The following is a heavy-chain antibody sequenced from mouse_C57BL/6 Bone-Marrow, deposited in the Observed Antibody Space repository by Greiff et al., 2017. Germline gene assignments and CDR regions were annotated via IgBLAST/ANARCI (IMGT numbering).Heavy chain of an antibody. CDR3: ARRYYGGY. Sequence: QVQLQQSGAELARPGASVKLSCKASGYTFTSYGISWVKQRTGQGLEWIGESYPRSGNTYYNEKFKGKATLTADKSSSTAYMELRSLTSEDSAVYFCARRYYGGYWGQGTTLTVSS. CDR1: GYTFTSYG. V-gene: IGHV1-81*01. D-gene: IGHD1-1*01. J-gene: IGHJ2*01. CDR2: SYPRSGNT.